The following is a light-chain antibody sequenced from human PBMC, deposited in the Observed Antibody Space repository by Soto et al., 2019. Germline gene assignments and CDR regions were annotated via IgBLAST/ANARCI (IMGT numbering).Light chain of an antibody. CDR1: SSNIGAAYD. V-gene: IGLV1-40*01. CDR3: ASWEDSLNGWV. CDR2: SDD. J-gene: IGLJ3*02. Sequence: QSVLTQPPSVSGAPGQRVTISCTGSSSNIGAAYDVHWYQQLPGTAPKVLIYSDDQRPSGVPDRFSGSRSGSSASLAISGLQSGDEADYYCASWEDSLNGWVIGGGTQLTVL.